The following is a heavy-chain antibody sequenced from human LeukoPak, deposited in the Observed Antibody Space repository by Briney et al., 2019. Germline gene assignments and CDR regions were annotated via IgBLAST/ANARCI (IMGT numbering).Heavy chain of an antibody. CDR3: ARALPSIAALDY. CDR2: IYYSGST. J-gene: IGHJ4*02. D-gene: IGHD6-13*01. CDR1: GGSISSGDYY. V-gene: IGHV4-30-4*08. Sequence: SETLSLTCAVSGGSISSGDYYWSWIRQPPGKGLEWIGYIYYSGSTYYNPSLKSRVTISVDTSKNQFSLKLSSVTAADTAVYYCARALPSIAALDYWGQGTLVTVSS.